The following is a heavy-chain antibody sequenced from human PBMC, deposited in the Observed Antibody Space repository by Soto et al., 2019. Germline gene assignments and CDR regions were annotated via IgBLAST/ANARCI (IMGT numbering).Heavy chain of an antibody. V-gene: IGHV3-74*01. CDR2: ISNDGSST. J-gene: IGHJ3*02. CDR1: GFTSSSYW. Sequence: GGSXRLSCAASGFTSSSYWIHWVRQAPGKGLVWVSRISNDGSSTNYADSVKGRFTISRDNAKNTVYLQMNSLRAEDTAVYYFARDTYYYDSSNHFSANVFDIWGQGTMVTVSS. D-gene: IGHD3-22*01. CDR3: ARDTYYYDSSNHFSANVFDI.